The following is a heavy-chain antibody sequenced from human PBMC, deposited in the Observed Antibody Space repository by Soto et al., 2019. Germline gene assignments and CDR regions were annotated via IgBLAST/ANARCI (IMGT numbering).Heavy chain of an antibody. CDR2: ISWNSGSI. J-gene: IGHJ4*02. D-gene: IGHD6-19*01. V-gene: IGHV3-9*01. CDR1: GFTFDDYA. Sequence: EVQLVESGGGLVQPGRSLRLSCAASGFTFDDYAMHWVRQAPGKGLEWVSGISWNSGSIGYADSVKGRFTISRDNAKNSLYLQMNSLRAEDTALYYCAKDIGLVLSFYFDYWGQGTLVTASS. CDR3: AKDIGLVLSFYFDY.